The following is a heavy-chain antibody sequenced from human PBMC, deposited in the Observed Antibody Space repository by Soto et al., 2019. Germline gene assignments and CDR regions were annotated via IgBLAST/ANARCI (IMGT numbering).Heavy chain of an antibody. J-gene: IGHJ6*02. V-gene: IGHV4-59*01. CDR2: IYYSGST. CDR1: GGSISSYY. CDR3: ARLQGRDYYYYYGMDV. Sequence: SETLSLTCTVSGGSISSYYWSWIRQPPGKGLEWIGYIYYSGSTNYNPSLKSRVTISVDTSKNQFSLKLSSVTAADTAVYYCARLQGRDYYYYYGMDVWGRGTTVTVSS.